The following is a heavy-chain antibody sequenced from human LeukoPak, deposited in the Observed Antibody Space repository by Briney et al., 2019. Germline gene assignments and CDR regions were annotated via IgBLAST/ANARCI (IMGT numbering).Heavy chain of an antibody. CDR1: GGSISSSSYY. J-gene: IGHJ4*02. CDR3: ARGSWQLAEGVY. D-gene: IGHD6-6*01. CDR2: IYYSGST. V-gene: IGHV4-39*07. Sequence: PSETLSLTCTVSGGSISSSSYYWGWIRQPPGKGLECIGSIYYSGSTYYNPSLKSRVTISVDTSKNQFSLKLSSVTAADTAVYYCARGSWQLAEGVYWGQGTLVTVSS.